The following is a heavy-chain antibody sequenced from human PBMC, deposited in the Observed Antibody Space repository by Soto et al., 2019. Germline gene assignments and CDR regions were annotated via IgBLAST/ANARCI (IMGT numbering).Heavy chain of an antibody. CDR2: ISAYNGNT. V-gene: IGHV1-18*01. D-gene: IGHD4-17*01. J-gene: IGHJ3*02. CDR1: GYTFTSYG. CDR3: ARIYGDYVYSASDI. Sequence: ASVKVSCKASGYTFTSYGISWVRQAPGQGLEWMGWISAYNGNTNYAQKLQGRVTMTTDTSTSTAYMELRSLRSDDTAVYYCARIYGDYVYSASDIWGQGTMVTVSS.